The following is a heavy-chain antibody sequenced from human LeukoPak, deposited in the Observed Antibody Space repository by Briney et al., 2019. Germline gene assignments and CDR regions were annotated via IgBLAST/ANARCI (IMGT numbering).Heavy chain of an antibody. CDR1: GYTFTGYY. V-gene: IGHV1-2*02. CDR3: ARNLEYCGGDCYTNGVDY. J-gene: IGHJ4*02. Sequence: APVKVSCKASGYTFTGYYMHWVRQAPGQGLEWMGWINPNSGGTNYAQKFQGRVTMTRDTSISTAYMELSRLRSDDTAVYYCARNLEYCGGDCYTNGVDYWGQGTLVTVSS. D-gene: IGHD2-21*02. CDR2: INPNSGGT.